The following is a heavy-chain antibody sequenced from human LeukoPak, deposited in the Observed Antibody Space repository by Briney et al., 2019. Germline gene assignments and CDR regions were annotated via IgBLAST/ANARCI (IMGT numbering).Heavy chain of an antibody. CDR2: ISSSGNTI. J-gene: IGHJ4*02. V-gene: IGHV3-11*01. D-gene: IGHD5-18*01. CDR3: ARQERGYSYDY. CDR1: GFTYRDYY. Sequence: PGGSLRLSCAASGFTYRDYYMSWIRQPPGKGLEWVSYISSSGNTIYYADSVKGRFTISRDNAKNSLYLQMNSLRAEDTAVYYCARQERGYSYDYWGQGTLVTVSS.